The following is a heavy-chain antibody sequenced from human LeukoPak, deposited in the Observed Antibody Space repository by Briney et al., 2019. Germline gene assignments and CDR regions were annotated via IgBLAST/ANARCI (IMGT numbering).Heavy chain of an antibody. CDR1: GFTFSSYA. Sequence: GGSLRLSCAASGFTFSSYAMSWVRQAPGKGLEWVSAISGSGGSTYYADSVKGRFTISRDNSKSTLYLQMNSLRAGDTAVYYCAKDLGGYYGSGSYRGYWGQGTLVTVSS. V-gene: IGHV3-23*01. J-gene: IGHJ4*02. D-gene: IGHD3-10*01. CDR2: ISGSGGST. CDR3: AKDLGGYYGSGSYRGY.